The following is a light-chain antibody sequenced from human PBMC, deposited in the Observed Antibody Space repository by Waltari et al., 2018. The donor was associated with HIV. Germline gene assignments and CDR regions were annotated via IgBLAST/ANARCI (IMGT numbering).Light chain of an antibody. V-gene: IGKV1-39*01. CDR1: QTICNN. J-gene: IGKJ1*01. CDR3: QQCYTTVWT. Sequence: DIQMTQSPSSLSASVGDRVTITCRTSQTICNNFNWYQQKPGKAPKPLIYAASKLQSGVPARFNGSGSGTDFTLTISSLQPEDAATYYCQQCYTTVWTFGQGTKVEI. CDR2: AAS.